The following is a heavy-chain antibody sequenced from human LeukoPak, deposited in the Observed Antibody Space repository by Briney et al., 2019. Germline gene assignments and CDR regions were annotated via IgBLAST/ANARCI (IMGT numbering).Heavy chain of an antibody. CDR3: ARDAGSPRDAFDI. CDR1: GYTFTSYD. Sequence: ASVKVSCKASGYTFTSYDINWVRQATGQGLEWMGWMNPNSGNTGYAQKLQGRVTMTTDTSTSTAYMELRSLRSDDTAVYYCARDAGSPRDAFDIWGQGTMVTVSS. V-gene: IGHV1-8*01. J-gene: IGHJ3*02. CDR2: MNPNSGNT. D-gene: IGHD1-26*01.